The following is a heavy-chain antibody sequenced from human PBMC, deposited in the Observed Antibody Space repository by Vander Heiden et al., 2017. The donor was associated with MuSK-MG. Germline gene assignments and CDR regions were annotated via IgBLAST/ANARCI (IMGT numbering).Heavy chain of an antibody. J-gene: IGHJ2*01. V-gene: IGHV1-69*01. CDR2: IIPIFGTA. Sequence: QVQLVQSVAEVKKPGSSVKVSCKASGGTFSSYAISWVRQAPGQGLEWMGGIIPIFGTANYAQKFQGRVTITADESTSTAYMELSSLRSEDTAVYYCARGSGSGSYYLASNWYFDLWGRGTLVTVSS. CDR1: GGTFSSYA. CDR3: ARGSGSGSYYLASNWYFDL. D-gene: IGHD3-10*01.